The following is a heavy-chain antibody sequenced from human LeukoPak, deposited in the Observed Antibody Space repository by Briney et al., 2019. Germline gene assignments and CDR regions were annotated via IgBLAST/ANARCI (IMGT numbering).Heavy chain of an antibody. J-gene: IGHJ4*02. V-gene: IGHV4-34*01. CDR3: ARDRGLYYYDSSGYYYFDY. D-gene: IGHD3-22*01. CDR2: INHSGST. CDR1: GGSFSGYY. Sequence: PSETLSLTCAVYGGSFSGYYWSWIRQPPGKGLEWIGEINHSGSTNYNPSLKSRVTISVDTSKNQFSLKLSSVTDADTAVYYCARDRGLYYYDSSGYYYFDYWGQGTLVTVSS.